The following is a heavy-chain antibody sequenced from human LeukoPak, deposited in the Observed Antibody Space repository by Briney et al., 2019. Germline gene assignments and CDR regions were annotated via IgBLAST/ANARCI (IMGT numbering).Heavy chain of an antibody. CDR3: AKVDIVATIDARRLVDY. J-gene: IGHJ4*02. CDR2: ISNDGSNK. D-gene: IGHD5-12*01. CDR1: GFTFSSYG. V-gene: IGHV3-30*18. Sequence: QPGGSLRLSCAASGFTFSSYGMQWFRQAPDKGLEWVAAISNDGSNKYYADSVKGRFTISRDNSKNTLYLQMNSLRAEDTAVYYCAKVDIVATIDARRLVDYWGQGTLVTVSS.